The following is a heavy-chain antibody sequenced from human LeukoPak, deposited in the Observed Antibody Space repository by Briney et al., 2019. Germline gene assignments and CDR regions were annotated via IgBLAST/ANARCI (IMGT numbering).Heavy chain of an antibody. CDR3: AKDRGAYCGGDCYSGFDY. CDR1: GFTFSSYG. D-gene: IGHD2-21*02. J-gene: IGHJ4*02. Sequence: GGSLRLSCAAPGFTFSSYGMHWVRQAPGKGLEWVAVISYDGSNKYYADSVKGRFTISRDNSKNTLYLQMNSLRAEDTAVYYCAKDRGAYCGGDCYSGFDYWGQGTLVTVSS. CDR2: ISYDGSNK. V-gene: IGHV3-30*18.